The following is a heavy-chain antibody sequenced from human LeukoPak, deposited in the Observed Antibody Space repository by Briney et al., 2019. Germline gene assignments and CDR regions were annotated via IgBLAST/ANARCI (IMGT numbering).Heavy chain of an antibody. V-gene: IGHV4-4*09. J-gene: IGHJ4*02. D-gene: IGHD6-13*01. CDR2: IYTSGST. Sequence: SETLSLTCTVSGGSISSYYWSWIRQPPGKGLEWIGYIYTSGSTNYNPSLKGRVTISVDTSKNQFSLKLSSVTAADTAVYYCAGYRTGFDYWGQGTLVTVSS. CDR1: GGSISSYY. CDR3: AGYRTGFDY.